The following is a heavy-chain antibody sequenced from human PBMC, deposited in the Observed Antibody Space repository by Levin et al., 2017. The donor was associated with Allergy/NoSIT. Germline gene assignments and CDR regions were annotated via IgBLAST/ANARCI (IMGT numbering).Heavy chain of an antibody. CDR2: IKQDGSEK. CDR1: GFTFRSSW. J-gene: IGHJ6*03. Sequence: LSLTCAASGFTFRSSWMSWVRQAPGKGLEWVANIKQDGSEKYYVDSVKGRFTISRDNAKNSLYLQMNSLRAEDTAVYYCARPRLHYYMDVWGKGTTVTVSS. V-gene: IGHV3-7*04. CDR3: ARPRLHYYMDV.